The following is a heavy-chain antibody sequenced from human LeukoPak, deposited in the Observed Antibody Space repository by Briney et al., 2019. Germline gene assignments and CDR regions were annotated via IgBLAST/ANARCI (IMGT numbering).Heavy chain of an antibody. CDR2: ISGSGGST. CDR1: GFTFSSYA. CDR3: AKDREGYNSGSKYFQH. J-gene: IGHJ1*01. Sequence: GGSLRLSCAASGFTFSSYAMSWVRQAPGKGLEWVSAISGSGGSTYYADSVKGRFTISRDNSKNTLYLQMSSLRAEDTAVYYCAKDREGYNSGSKYFQHWGQGTLVTVSS. D-gene: IGHD6-19*01. V-gene: IGHV3-23*01.